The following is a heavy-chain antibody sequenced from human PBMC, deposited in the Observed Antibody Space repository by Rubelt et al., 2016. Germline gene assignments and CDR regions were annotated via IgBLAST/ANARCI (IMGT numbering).Heavy chain of an antibody. V-gene: IGHV3-30*04. CDR2: ISYDGSNK. CDR3: ARGGALTVSATYNWFDP. Sequence: VQLVESGGGLVKPGGSLRLSCAASGFTFSSYAMHWVRQAPGKGLEWVAVISYDGSNKYYADSVKGRFTISRDNSKNTLDLQMNSLRAEDTAVYYCARGGALTVSATYNWFDPWGQGTLVTVSS. CDR1: GFTFSSYA. J-gene: IGHJ5*02. D-gene: IGHD4-17*01.